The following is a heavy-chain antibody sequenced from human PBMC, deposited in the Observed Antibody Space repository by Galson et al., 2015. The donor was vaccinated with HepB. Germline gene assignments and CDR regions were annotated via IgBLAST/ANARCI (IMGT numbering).Heavy chain of an antibody. CDR1: GFTFSSYG. D-gene: IGHD3-10*01. V-gene: IGHV3-30*18. CDR2: ISYDGSNK. J-gene: IGHJ6*02. Sequence: SLRLSCGASGFTFSSYGMHWVRQAPGKGLEWVAVISYDGSNKYYADSVKGRFTISRDNSKNTLYLQMNSLRAEDTAVYYCAKGFGSGYYYGMDVWGQGTTVTVSS. CDR3: AKGFGSGYYYGMDV.